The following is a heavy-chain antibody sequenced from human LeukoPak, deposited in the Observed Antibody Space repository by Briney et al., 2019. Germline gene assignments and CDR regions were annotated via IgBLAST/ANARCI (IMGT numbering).Heavy chain of an antibody. V-gene: IGHV1-3*01. CDR3: ARDSAIAVAVS. D-gene: IGHD6-19*01. CDR2: INAGNGNT. Sequence: ASVTVSFKASGYTVTSYAMHWVRQAPGQRLEWMGWINAGNGNTKYSQKFQGRVTITRDTSASTAYMELSSLRSEDTAVYYCARDSAIAVAVSWGQGTLVTVSS. CDR1: GYTVTSYA. J-gene: IGHJ4*02.